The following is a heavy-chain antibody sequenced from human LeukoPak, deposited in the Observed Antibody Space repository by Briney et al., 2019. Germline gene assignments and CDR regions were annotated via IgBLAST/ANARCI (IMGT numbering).Heavy chain of an antibody. CDR3: ARDAYSATITRYYFDS. Sequence: PSETLSLTCTVSGGSISSGGYYWSWIRQPPGKGLEWIGYIYHSGSTYYNPSLKSRVTISVDRSKNQFSLKLSSVTAADTAVYYCARDAYSATITRYYFDSWGQGTLVTVSS. CDR1: GGSISSGGYY. J-gene: IGHJ4*02. V-gene: IGHV4-30-2*01. D-gene: IGHD5-12*01. CDR2: IYHSGST.